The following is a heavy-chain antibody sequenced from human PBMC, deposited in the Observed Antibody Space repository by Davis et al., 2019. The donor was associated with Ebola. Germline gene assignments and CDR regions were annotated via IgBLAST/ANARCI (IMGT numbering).Heavy chain of an antibody. CDR3: RSNFDY. J-gene: IGHJ4*02. V-gene: IGHV3-15*01. CDR1: GFSFPDAW. Sequence: GESLKISCAASGFSFPDAWMNWVRQAPGKGLEWIGRIKSKSDGGAADYGAPVKGRFTTSRDDSKNTVYLQMNGLRAEDTGVYYCRSNFDYWGQGALVTVSS. CDR2: IKSKSDGGAA.